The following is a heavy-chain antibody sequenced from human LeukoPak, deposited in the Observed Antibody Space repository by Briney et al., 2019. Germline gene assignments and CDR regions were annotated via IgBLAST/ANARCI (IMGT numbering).Heavy chain of an antibody. CDR2: IKQDGSEK. V-gene: IGHV3-7*01. CDR3: ARLFGRLGPNAFDI. D-gene: IGHD3-16*01. J-gene: IGHJ3*02. Sequence: PGGSLRLSCAASGFTFSIYWMSWVRQAPGKGLEWVANIKQDGSEKYYVDSVKGRFTMSRDNAKNSLYLQMNSLRAEDTAVYYCARLFGRLGPNAFDIWGQGTMVTVSS. CDR1: GFTFSIYW.